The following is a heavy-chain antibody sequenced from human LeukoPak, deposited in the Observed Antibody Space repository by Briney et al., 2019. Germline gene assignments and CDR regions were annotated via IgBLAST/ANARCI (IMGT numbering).Heavy chain of an antibody. CDR3: ARHGSGFWFNAFDF. D-gene: IGHD3-22*01. Sequence: GESLKISCKGSGYRFDSYWIGWVRQMPGKGLEWMGIIYAGDSDTRYSPPFQGQVSISVDKSLSAAYLQWSSLKTSDTAIYYCARHGSGFWFNAFDFWGPGTMVTVSS. J-gene: IGHJ3*01. V-gene: IGHV5-51*01. CDR2: IYAGDSDT. CDR1: GYRFDSYW.